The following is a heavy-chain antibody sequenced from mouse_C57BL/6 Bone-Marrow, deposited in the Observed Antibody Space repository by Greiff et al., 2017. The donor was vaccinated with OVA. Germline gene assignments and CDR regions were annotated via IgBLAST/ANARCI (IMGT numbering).Heavy chain of an antibody. CDR1: GYSFTGYF. V-gene: IGHV1-20*01. CDR2: INPYNGDT. Sequence: EVKLMESGPELVKPGDSVKISCKASGYSFTGYFMNWVMQSHGKSLEWIGRINPYNGDTFYNQKFKGKATLTVDKSSSTAHMELRSLTSEDSAVYYCARAYYSNFRAFAYWGQGTLVTVSA. D-gene: IGHD2-5*01. CDR3: ARAYYSNFRAFAY. J-gene: IGHJ3*01.